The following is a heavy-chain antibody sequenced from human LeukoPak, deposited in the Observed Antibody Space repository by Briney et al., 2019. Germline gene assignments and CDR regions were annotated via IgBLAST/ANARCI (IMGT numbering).Heavy chain of an antibody. D-gene: IGHD2-15*01. CDR3: AKGVVAATNAAYYGMDV. J-gene: IGHJ6*02. V-gene: IGHV3-30*18. Sequence: GGSLRLSCAASGFTFSNYGMHWVRQAPGKGLEWVAVISYDESDKYYADSVKGRFTISRDNSKNTLYLQMDSLRPEDTAVYYCAKGVVAATNAAYYGMDVWGQGTTVTVSS. CDR1: GFTFSNYG. CDR2: ISYDESDK.